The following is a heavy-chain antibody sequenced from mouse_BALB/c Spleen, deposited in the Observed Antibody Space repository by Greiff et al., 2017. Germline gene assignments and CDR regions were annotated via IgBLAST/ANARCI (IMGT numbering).Heavy chain of an antibody. CDR3: ARSTMITTGVYYFDY. CDR1: GFTFSSYT. Sequence: EVKLVESGGGLVKPGGSLKLSCAASGFTFSSYTMSWVRQTPQKRLEWVATISSGGGNTYYPDSVKGRFTISRDNAKNNLYLQMSSLRSEDTALYYCARSTMITTGVYYFDYWGQGTTLTVSS. CDR2: ISSGGGNT. D-gene: IGHD2-4*01. J-gene: IGHJ2*01. V-gene: IGHV5-9*03.